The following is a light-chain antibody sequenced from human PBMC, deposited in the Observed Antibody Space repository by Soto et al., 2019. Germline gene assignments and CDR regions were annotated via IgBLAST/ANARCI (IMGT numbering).Light chain of an antibody. J-gene: IGKJ1*01. CDR1: QTIIGNY. V-gene: IGKV3-20*01. CDR2: GTS. Sequence: ESVLTQSPGTLSLSPGERATLSCRASQTIIGNYLAWFQQKPGQAPRLLIYGTSNRATGIPDRFSGSGSGTDFTLTISRREPEDFAVYYCQQYGSAPPWTFGQGTQVEIK. CDR3: QQYGSAPPWT.